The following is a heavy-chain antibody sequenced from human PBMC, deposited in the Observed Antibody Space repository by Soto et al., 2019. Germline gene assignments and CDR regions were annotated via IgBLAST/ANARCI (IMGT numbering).Heavy chain of an antibody. Sequence: GSLRLSCAASGFTFSSYGMHWVRQAPGKGLEWVAVISYDGSNKYYADSVKGRFTISRDNSKNTLYLQMNSLRAEDTAVYYCAKDETLVVAATVYYYYGMDVWGQGTTVTVSS. V-gene: IGHV3-30*18. CDR1: GFTFSSYG. J-gene: IGHJ6*02. D-gene: IGHD2-15*01. CDR2: ISYDGSNK. CDR3: AKDETLVVAATVYYYYGMDV.